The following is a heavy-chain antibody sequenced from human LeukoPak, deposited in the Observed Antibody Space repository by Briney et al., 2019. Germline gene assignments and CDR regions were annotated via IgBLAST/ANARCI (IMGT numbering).Heavy chain of an antibody. D-gene: IGHD1-26*01. CDR1: GGSISSYY. Sequence: KTSETLSLTCTVSGGSISSYYRSWIRQPPGKGLEWIGYIYYSGSTSYNPSLKSRVTISVDTSKNQFSLKLSSVTAADTAVYYCAREGARWEPSFSAFDIWGQGTMVTVSS. CDR2: IYYSGST. J-gene: IGHJ3*02. CDR3: AREGARWEPSFSAFDI. V-gene: IGHV4-59*01.